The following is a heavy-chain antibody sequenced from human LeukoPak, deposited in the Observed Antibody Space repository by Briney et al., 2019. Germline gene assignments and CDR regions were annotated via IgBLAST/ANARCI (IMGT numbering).Heavy chain of an antibody. CDR1: GFTFSSYW. D-gene: IGHD6-6*01. J-gene: IGHJ4*02. V-gene: IGHV3-74*01. CDR3: ARVRYSSSPPPFGY. CDR2: INSDGSST. Sequence: PGGSLRLSCAASGFTFSSYWMHWVRQAPGKGLVWVSRINSDGSSTSYADSVKGRFTISRDNAKNTLYLQMNSLRAEDTAVYYCARVRYSSSPPPFGYWGQGTLVTVSS.